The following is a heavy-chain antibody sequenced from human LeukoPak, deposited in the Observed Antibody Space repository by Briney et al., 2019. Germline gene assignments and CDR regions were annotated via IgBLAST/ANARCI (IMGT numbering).Heavy chain of an antibody. V-gene: IGHV4-34*01. CDR2: INHSGST. CDR1: GGSFSGYY. Sequence: PSETLSLTCAGYGGSFSGYYWSWIRQPPGKGLECIGEINHSGSTNYNPSLKSRVTISVDTSKKQFSLKLNSMTAADTAVYYCAREAGATTTYYFDYWGQGTLVTVSS. D-gene: IGHD1-26*01. J-gene: IGHJ4*02. CDR3: AREAGATTTYYFDY.